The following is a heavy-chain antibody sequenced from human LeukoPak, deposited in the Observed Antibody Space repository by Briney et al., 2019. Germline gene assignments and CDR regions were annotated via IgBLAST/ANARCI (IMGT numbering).Heavy chain of an antibody. CDR1: GFSFSVSA. CDR3: ARERHWSGHDQ. D-gene: IGHD3-3*01. V-gene: IGHV3-73*01. CDR2: IRGRPNKYET. J-gene: IGHJ4*02. Sequence: PGGSLTLSCAASGFSFSVSAIQWVRQASGKGLEWVGRIRGRPNKYETVYGESVKGRFTMSRDDSKNTAYLQMNTLTVEDTAVYFCARERHWSGHDQWGRGTLVTVSS.